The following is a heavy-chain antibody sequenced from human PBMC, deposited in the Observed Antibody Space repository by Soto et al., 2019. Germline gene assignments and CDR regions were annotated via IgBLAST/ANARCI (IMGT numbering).Heavy chain of an antibody. CDR3: ARGPSGDAAMVTNYFYY. CDR1: GFTFSNYA. CDR2: LSYDGNNI. Sequence: QVQLVESGGGVVQPGRSLRLSWAASGFTFSNYAIHWVRQAPGKGLAWVAVLSYDGNNIHYADSVKGRFTVSRDNSKNTLFLQMNSLRPEDTALYYSARGPSGDAAMVTNYFYYWGQGTLVTVSS. D-gene: IGHD5-18*01. J-gene: IGHJ4*02. V-gene: IGHV3-30-3*01.